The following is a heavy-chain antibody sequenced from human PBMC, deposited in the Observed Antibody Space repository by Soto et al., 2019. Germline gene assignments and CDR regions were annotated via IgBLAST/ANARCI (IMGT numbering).Heavy chain of an antibody. CDR2: ISSNGART. CDR1: GLNFGTYD. CDR3: VTLYSGY. D-gene: IGHD6-13*01. J-gene: IGHJ4*02. Sequence: PGGSLRLSCSASGLNFGTYDMHWVRQAPGKGLEYVSGISSNGARTYYADSVRARLTISRDNSKNTLYLQMSSLRAEDTAVYYCVTLYSGYWGQGTQVTVSS. V-gene: IGHV3-64D*06.